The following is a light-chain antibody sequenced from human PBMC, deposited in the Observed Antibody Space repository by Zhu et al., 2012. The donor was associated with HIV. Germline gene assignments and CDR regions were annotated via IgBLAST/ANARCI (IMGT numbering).Light chain of an antibody. J-gene: IGKJ3*01. CDR3: QQRSNWPPKFT. CDR1: QSVTNDY. CDR2: GAS. V-gene: IGKV3D-20*02. Sequence: EIVLTQSPGTLSLSPGDRATLSCRASQSVTNDYLAWYQQKPGQAPRLLIYGASSRATGIPGRFSGSGSGTDFTLTISSLEPEDFAVYYCQQRSNWPPKFTFGPGTKVDIK.